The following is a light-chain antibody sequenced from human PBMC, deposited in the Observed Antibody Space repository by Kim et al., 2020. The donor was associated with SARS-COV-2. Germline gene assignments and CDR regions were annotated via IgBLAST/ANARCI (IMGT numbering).Light chain of an antibody. J-gene: IGKJ1*01. CDR1: QRVSSN. V-gene: IGKV3-15*01. Sequence: EIVMTQSPATLSVSPGERATLSCRASQRVSSNLAWYQQKPGQARRLLIYGASTRATGIPARFSGSGSGTEFTLTISSLQSEDFAVYYCQQYDNWPPWTFGQGTKVDIK. CDR2: GAS. CDR3: QQYDNWPPWT.